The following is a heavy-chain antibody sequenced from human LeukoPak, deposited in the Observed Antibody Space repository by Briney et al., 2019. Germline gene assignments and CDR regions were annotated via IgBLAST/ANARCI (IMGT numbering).Heavy chain of an antibody. CDR3: AREPGYCSGGSCYHYYYAMDL. D-gene: IGHD2-15*01. CDR2: IDSGGST. CDR1: GFTVSSNY. Sequence: GGSLRLSCAASGFTVSSNYMIWVRQAPGKGLEWVSVIDSGGSTYYADPVKGRFTISRDNSKNTLYLQMNSLRAGDTAVYYCAREPGYCSGGSCYHYYYAMDLWGQGTTVTVSS. J-gene: IGHJ6*02. V-gene: IGHV3-66*01.